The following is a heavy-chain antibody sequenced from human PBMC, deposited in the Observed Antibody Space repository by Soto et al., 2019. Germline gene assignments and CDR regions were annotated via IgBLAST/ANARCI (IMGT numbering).Heavy chain of an antibody. CDR3: ARDPFKDDDFWSGKGAFEI. J-gene: IGHJ3*02. CDR2: INVGNGDT. Sequence: GASVKVSCKASGHTFTPYGIHWVRQAPGQRLEWMGWINVGNGDTKYSQEFQGRVSITRDTSATTAYMELSSLRSEDTAVYHCARDPFKDDDFWSGKGAFEIWGQGTLVTVSS. V-gene: IGHV1-3*01. CDR1: GHTFTPYG. D-gene: IGHD3-3*01.